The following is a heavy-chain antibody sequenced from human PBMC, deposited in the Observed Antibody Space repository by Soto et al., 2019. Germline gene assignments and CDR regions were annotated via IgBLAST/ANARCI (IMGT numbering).Heavy chain of an antibody. Sequence: PGGSLRLCCAASGFTCSSYGMHWVRQAPNKRLEWVAVIWYDGSNKYYADYVKGRFTISRDNSKNTLYLQMNSLRAEDTAVYYCARDYSVSLANRGALHYCGQAPLLTVSS. CDR1: GFTCSSYG. J-gene: IGHJ4*02. V-gene: IGHV3-33*01. CDR2: IWYDGSNK. D-gene: IGHD1-26*01. CDR3: ARDYSVSLANRGALHY.